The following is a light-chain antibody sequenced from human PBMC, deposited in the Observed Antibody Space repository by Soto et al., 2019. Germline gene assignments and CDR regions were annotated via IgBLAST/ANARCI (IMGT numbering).Light chain of an antibody. CDR3: QQYDGSPPWT. J-gene: IGKJ1*01. CDR2: GAS. CDR1: QSVSSTS. Sequence: EIVLTQSPGTLSFSPGERATLSCRASQSVSSTSLDWYQQKPGQAPRLLIYGASNRATGIADRFSGSGSGTDFTLTISRLEPEDFAVYYCQQYDGSPPWTFGLGTKVEF. V-gene: IGKV3-20*01.